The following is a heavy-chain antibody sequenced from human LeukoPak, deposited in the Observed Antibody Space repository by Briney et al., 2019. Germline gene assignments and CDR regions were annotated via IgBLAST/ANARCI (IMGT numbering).Heavy chain of an antibody. J-gene: IGHJ4*02. D-gene: IGHD2-2*01. CDR1: GFTFSSYE. CDR3: ARGYCSSTSCFGFFWY. Sequence: GGSLILSCAASGFTFSSYEMNWVRQAPGKGLEWVSYISSSGSTIYYADSVKGRFTISRDNAKNSLYLQMNSLRAEDTAVYYCARGYCSSTSCFGFFWYWGQGTLVAVSS. V-gene: IGHV3-48*03. CDR2: ISSSGSTI.